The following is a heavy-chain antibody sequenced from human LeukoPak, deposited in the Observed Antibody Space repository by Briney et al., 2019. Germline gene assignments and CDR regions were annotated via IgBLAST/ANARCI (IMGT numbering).Heavy chain of an antibody. D-gene: IGHD1-1*01. CDR3: VKGLVQTTMSYSVDY. J-gene: IGHJ4*02. CDR1: GFTFTNYA. CDR2: ISSDGSKN. Sequence: GGSLRLSCAASGFTFTNYAMHWVRQTPGKGLEWVALISSDGSKNIYADPVKGRFTVSRDNSKNTLYMQMNSLRAEDTAVYYCVKGLVQTTMSYSVDYWGQGALVTVSS. V-gene: IGHV3-30*18.